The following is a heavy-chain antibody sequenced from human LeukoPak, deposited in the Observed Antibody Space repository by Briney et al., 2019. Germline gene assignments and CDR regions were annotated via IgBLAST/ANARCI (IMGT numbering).Heavy chain of an antibody. Sequence: GGSLRLSCAASGFTFRDYYMSWIRQAPWKGLEWLSYISSSGYTIYYADSVKGRFTISRDNANNSLYLQMNSLRAEDTAVYYCARYCRSTSCYTPYDVYDIWGQGTMVTVSS. V-gene: IGHV3-11*04. J-gene: IGHJ3*02. CDR2: ISSSGYTI. D-gene: IGHD2-2*02. CDR3: ARYCRSTSCYTPYDVYDI. CDR1: GFTFRDYY.